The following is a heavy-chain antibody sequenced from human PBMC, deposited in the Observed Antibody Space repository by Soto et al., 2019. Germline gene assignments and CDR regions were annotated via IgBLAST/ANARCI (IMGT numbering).Heavy chain of an antibody. D-gene: IGHD5-18*01. J-gene: IGHJ4*02. CDR2: IYSGGST. V-gene: IGHV3-53*01. CDR1: GFTVSSNY. CDR3: AREGYSYGSYFDY. Sequence: LRLSCAASGFTVSSNYMSWVRQAPGKGLEWVSVIYSGGSTYYADSVKGRFTISRDNSKNTLYLQMNSLRAEDTAVYYCAREGYSYGSYFDYWGQGTLVTVSS.